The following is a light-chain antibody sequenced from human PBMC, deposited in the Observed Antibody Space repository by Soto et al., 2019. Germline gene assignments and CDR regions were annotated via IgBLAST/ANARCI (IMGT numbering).Light chain of an antibody. J-gene: IGKJ2*01. V-gene: IGKV1-5*03. CDR1: QSIGTW. CDR3: QQYNSYPYT. Sequence: DIQMTQSPSTLSASVGDRVTITCRASQSIGTWLAWFQQKPGKAPKLLIYKASSLESGVPSRFSGSGSGTEFALTISNLQPDDFAPYYCQQYNSYPYTFGQGTKLEIK. CDR2: KAS.